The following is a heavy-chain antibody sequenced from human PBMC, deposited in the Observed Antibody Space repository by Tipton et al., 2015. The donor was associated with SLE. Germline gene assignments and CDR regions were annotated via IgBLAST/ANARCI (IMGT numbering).Heavy chain of an antibody. J-gene: IGHJ4*02. CDR3: TRDSSISTGGDYFDY. CDR1: GGSVSSGSYY. D-gene: IGHD6-13*01. V-gene: IGHV4-61*01. Sequence: TLSLTCTVSGGSVSSGSYYWSWIRQPSGKGLEWIGYIYYSGSTNYNPSLKSRVTISVDTSKNQISLQLNSVTPEDTAVYYRTRDSSISTGGDYFDYWGQGTLVTVSS. CDR2: IYYSGST.